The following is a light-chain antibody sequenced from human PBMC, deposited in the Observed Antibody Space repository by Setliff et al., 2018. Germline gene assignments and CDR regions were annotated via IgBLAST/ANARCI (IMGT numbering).Light chain of an antibody. CDR1: TSNIGSNP. Sequence: QSVLTQPPSASGTPGQRITISCSGGTSNIGSNPVNWYQQLPGTAPKLLIYSNNQRPSGVPDRFSGSKSGTSASLAVSGLQPEDEADFYCEAWDDSLNGYVFGSGTKVTVL. CDR3: EAWDDSLNGYV. CDR2: SNN. V-gene: IGLV1-44*01. J-gene: IGLJ1*01.